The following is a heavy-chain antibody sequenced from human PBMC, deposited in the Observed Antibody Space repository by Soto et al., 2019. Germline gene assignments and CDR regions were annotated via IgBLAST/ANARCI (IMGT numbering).Heavy chain of an antibody. CDR2: IWYDGSTK. Sequence: QVQLVESGGGVVQPGRSLRLSCAASGFTFSSYGMHWVRQAPGKGLEWVAVIWYDGSTKYYADSVKGRFTISRDNSKNTLYLQMNSLRAEDTAVYYCARAPGTVNNCFDPWVQGTLVTVSS. CDR1: GFTFSSYG. V-gene: IGHV3-33*01. J-gene: IGHJ5*02. CDR3: ARAPGTVNNCFDP.